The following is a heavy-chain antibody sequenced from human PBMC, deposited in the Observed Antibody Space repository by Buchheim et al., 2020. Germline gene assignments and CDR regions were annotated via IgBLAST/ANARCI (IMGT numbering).Heavy chain of an antibody. V-gene: IGHV3-7*01. CDR3: ARGPPFLYSSDDYFDY. Sequence: EVQLMESGGGLVQPGGSLRLSCAASGFTFSSYWMSWVRQAPGKGLEWVANIKQDGSEKYYVDSVKGRFTISRDNAKNSLYLQMNSLRAEDTAVYYCARGPPFLYSSDDYFDYWGQGTL. CDR1: GFTFSSYW. J-gene: IGHJ4*02. D-gene: IGHD6-19*01. CDR2: IKQDGSEK.